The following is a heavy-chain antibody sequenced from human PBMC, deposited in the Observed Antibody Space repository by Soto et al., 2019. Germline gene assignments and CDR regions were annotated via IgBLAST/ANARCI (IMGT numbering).Heavy chain of an antibody. D-gene: IGHD3-10*01. CDR3: ASNRTPYGSGSYSNFDY. CDR2: IWYDGSNK. V-gene: IGHV3-33*01. CDR1: GFTFSSYG. Sequence: GGSLRLSCAASGFTFSSYGMHWVRQAPGKGLEWVAVIWYDGSNKYYADSVKGRFTISRDNSKNTLYLQMNSLRAEDTAVYYCASNRTPYGSGSYSNFDYWGQGTLVTVS. J-gene: IGHJ4*02.